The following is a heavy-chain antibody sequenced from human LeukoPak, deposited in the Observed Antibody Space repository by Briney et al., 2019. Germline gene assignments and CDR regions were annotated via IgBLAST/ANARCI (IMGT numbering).Heavy chain of an antibody. CDR3: AKDIHRSSNYYFDY. CDR1: GFTFDDYA. V-gene: IGHV3-9*01. CDR2: ISWNSGSI. D-gene: IGHD4-4*01. J-gene: IGHJ4*02. Sequence: GGSLRLSCAASGFTFDDYAMHWVRQAPGKGLEWVSGISWNSGSIGYADSVKGRFTISRDNAKNSLYLQMNSLRVEDTALYYCAKDIHRSSNYYFDYWGQGTLVTVSS.